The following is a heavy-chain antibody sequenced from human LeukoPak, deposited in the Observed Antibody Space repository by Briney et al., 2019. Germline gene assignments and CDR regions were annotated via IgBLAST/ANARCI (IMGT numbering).Heavy chain of an antibody. J-gene: IGHJ6*03. CDR3: ARGGDCSSTSCYTGSRYYYYYMDV. CDR1: GGTFSSYA. Sequence: GASVKVSCKASGGTFSSYAISWVRQAPGQGLEWMGGIIPIFGTANYAQKFQGRVTITADESTSTAYMELSSLRSEDTAVYYCARGGDCSSTSCYTGSRYYYYYMDVWGKGTTVTVSS. CDR2: IIPIFGTA. V-gene: IGHV1-69*13. D-gene: IGHD2-2*02.